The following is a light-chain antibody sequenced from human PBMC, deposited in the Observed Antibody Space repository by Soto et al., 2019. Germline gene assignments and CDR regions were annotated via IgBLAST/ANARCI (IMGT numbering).Light chain of an antibody. CDR3: QVWDIMTDNYV. V-gene: IGLV3-21*04. J-gene: IGLJ1*01. CDR1: NIGDKR. Sequence: SYELTQPPSVSVAPEKTTTIPCGGNNIGDKRVHWYRQKPGQAPVLLISYDSDRPSGIPERFSGSNSGNTATLTISRVEAGDEADYYCQVWDIMTDNYVFGGGTKLTVL. CDR2: YDS.